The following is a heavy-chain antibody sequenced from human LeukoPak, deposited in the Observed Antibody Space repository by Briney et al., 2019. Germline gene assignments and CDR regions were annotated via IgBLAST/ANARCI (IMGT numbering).Heavy chain of an antibody. V-gene: IGHV3-23*01. CDR3: AKVGGGYQLLYDYFDY. CDR1: GFTFSSYA. J-gene: IGHJ4*02. Sequence: PGGSLRLSCVASGFTFSSYAMSWVRQAPGKGLEWVSAISGSGGSTYYADSVKGRFTISRDNSKNTLYLQMDSLRAEDTAVYYCAKVGGGYQLLYDYFDYWGQGTLVTVSS. D-gene: IGHD2-2*02. CDR2: ISGSGGST.